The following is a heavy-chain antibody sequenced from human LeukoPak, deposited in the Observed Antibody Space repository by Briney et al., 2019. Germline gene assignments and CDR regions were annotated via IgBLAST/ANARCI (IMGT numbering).Heavy chain of an antibody. CDR3: ARDQGYCSGGSCYKNWFDP. CDR2: IYTSGST. Sequence: PETLSLTCTVSGGSISSYYWSWIRQPAGKGLEWIGRIYTSGSTNYNPSLKSRVTMSVDTSKNQFSLELSSVTAADTAVYYCARDQGYCSGGSCYKNWFDPWGQGTLVTVSS. J-gene: IGHJ5*02. V-gene: IGHV4-4*07. CDR1: GGSISSYY. D-gene: IGHD2-15*01.